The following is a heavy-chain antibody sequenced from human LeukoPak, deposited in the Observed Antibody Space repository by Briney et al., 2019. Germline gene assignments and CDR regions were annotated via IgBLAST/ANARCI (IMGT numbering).Heavy chain of an antibody. CDR2: IYTSGST. V-gene: IGHV4-61*02. CDR1: GGSISSGSYY. Sequence: SQTLSLTCTVSGGSISSGSYYWSWIRQPAGKGLEWIGRIYTSGSTNYNPSLKSRVTISVDTSKNQFSLKLSSVTAADTAVYYCARDQYYYGSGSYFKYYYYYMDVWGKGTTVTVSS. CDR3: ARDQYYYGSGSYFKYYYYYMDV. D-gene: IGHD3-10*01. J-gene: IGHJ6*03.